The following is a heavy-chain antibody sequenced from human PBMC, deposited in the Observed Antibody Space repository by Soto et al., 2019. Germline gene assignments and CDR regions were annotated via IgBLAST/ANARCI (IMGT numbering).Heavy chain of an antibody. CDR2: ISAYNGNT. V-gene: IGHV1-18*01. CDR3: ARVGASITIFGVVIGGGDCYYGMDV. CDR1: GYTFTSYG. D-gene: IGHD3-3*01. Sequence: ASVKVSCKASGYTFTSYGISWVRQAPGQGLEWMGWISAYNGNTNYAQKLQGRVTMATDTSTSTAYMELRSLRSDDTAVYYCARVGASITIFGVVIGGGDCYYGMDVWGQGTPVTVYS. J-gene: IGHJ6*02.